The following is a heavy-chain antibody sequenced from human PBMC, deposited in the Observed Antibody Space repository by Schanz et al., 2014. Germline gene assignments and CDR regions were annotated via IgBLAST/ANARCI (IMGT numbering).Heavy chain of an antibody. CDR2: ISGSGVGT. CDR3: ARDEGKDGYNLAFDV. CDR1: GFTFSSYS. Sequence: EVQMVESGGGLVQPGGSLRLSCAASGFTFSSYSMSWVRQAPGKGLEWVSAISGSGVGTYYADSVKGRFTISRDNSKNMVFLQMNSLRVEDTAIYYCARDEGKDGYNLAFDVWGQGTLVTVSS. V-gene: IGHV3-23*04. D-gene: IGHD5-12*01. J-gene: IGHJ3*01.